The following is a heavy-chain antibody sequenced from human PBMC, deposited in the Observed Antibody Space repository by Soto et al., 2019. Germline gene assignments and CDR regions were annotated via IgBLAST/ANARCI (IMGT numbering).Heavy chain of an antibody. J-gene: IGHJ3*02. CDR2: MHYSGNS. V-gene: IGHV4-39*02. CDR1: GGSIISSSYY. CDR3: AREIFPDYDDSSGYAFDI. Sequence: PSETLSLTCTVTGGSIISSSYYWALIRQPPGKGLEWIGSMHYSGNSYYNPSLKSRVTISVDTSRNQFSLQLSSVTAADTAVYYCAREIFPDYDDSSGYAFDIWGQGTMVTVSS. D-gene: IGHD3-22*01.